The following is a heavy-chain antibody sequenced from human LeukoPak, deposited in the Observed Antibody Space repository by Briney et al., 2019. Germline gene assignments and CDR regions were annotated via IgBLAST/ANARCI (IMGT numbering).Heavy chain of an antibody. V-gene: IGHV3-9*01. CDR1: GFTFDDYA. D-gene: IGHD3-22*01. Sequence: GGSLRLSCAASGFTFDDYAMHWVRQAPGKGLEWVSGISWNSGSIGYADSVKGRFTTSRDNAKNSLYLQMNSLRAEDTALYYCAKDIYYDSSGLLDYWGQGTLVTVSS. J-gene: IGHJ4*02. CDR3: AKDIYYDSSGLLDY. CDR2: ISWNSGSI.